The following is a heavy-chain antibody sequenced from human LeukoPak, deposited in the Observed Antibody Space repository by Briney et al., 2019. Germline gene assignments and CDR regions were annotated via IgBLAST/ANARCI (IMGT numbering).Heavy chain of an antibody. V-gene: IGHV3-23*01. J-gene: IGHJ4*02. CDR1: GFTFSSYG. D-gene: IGHD2-2*01. CDR3: AKVRVGCSSTSCYGFDY. CDR2: ISGSGGST. Sequence: GGSLRLSCAASGFTFSSYGMSWVRQAPGKGLEWVSAISGSGGSTYYADSVKGQFTISRDNSKNTLYLQMNSLKAEDTAVYYCAKVRVGCSSTSCYGFDYWGQGTLVTVSS.